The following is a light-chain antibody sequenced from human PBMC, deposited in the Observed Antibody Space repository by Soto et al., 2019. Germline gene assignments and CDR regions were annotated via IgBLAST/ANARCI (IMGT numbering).Light chain of an antibody. J-gene: IGKJ5*01. V-gene: IGKV1-12*01. CDR2: AAS. CDR3: QQANSFPIT. CDR1: QGISSS. Sequence: QMTQSPSSLPGSVGDRVTLTCRASQGISSSLAWYQKKPGKAPNLLIYAASSLQSGVPSRFSGSESGTDFTLTISSLQPEDCAIYFCQQANSFPITFGQGTRLEIK.